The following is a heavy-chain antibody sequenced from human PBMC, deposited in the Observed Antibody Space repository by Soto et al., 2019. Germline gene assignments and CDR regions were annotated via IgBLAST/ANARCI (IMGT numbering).Heavy chain of an antibody. CDR2: IRSKANSYAT. CDR1: GFTFSGSA. V-gene: IGHV3-73*01. J-gene: IGHJ4*02. D-gene: IGHD1-26*01. Sequence: EVQLVESGGGLVQPGGSLKLSCAASGFTFSGSAMHWVRQASGKGLEWVGRIRSKANSYATAYAASVKGRFTISRDDSKNTAYLQMNSLKTEDTAVYYCTSGSSDFDYWGQGTLDTVSS. CDR3: TSGSSDFDY.